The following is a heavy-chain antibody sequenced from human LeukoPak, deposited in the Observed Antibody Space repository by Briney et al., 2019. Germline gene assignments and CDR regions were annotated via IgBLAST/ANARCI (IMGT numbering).Heavy chain of an antibody. Sequence: GGSLRLSCAASGFTFSSYGMHWVRQAPGKGLEWVTFIRYDGSKKYYGDSVEGRFTISRDNSKNTLYLRMNSLRAEDTAVYYCAKDRRPNSYSRRWLDYWGQGTLVTVSS. CDR3: AKDRRPNSYSRRWLDY. D-gene: IGHD6-13*01. J-gene: IGHJ4*02. V-gene: IGHV3-30*02. CDR2: IRYDGSKK. CDR1: GFTFSSYG.